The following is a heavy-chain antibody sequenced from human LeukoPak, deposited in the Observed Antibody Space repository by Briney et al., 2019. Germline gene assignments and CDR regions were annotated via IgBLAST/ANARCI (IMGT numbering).Heavy chain of an antibody. J-gene: IGHJ5*02. CDR3: ARLNYYDSSGYYRGEGWFDP. V-gene: IGHV5-51*01. CDR2: IYPGGSDT. Sequence: PGGSLRLSCKGSGYSFTSYWIGWVRQMPGKGLEWMGIIYPGGSDTRYSPSFQGQVTISADKSISTAYLQWSSLKASDTAMYYCARLNYYDSSGYYRGEGWFDPWGQGTLVTVSS. CDR1: GYSFTSYW. D-gene: IGHD3-22*01.